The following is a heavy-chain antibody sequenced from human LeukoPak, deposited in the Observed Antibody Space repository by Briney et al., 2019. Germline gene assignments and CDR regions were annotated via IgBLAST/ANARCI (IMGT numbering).Heavy chain of an antibody. Sequence: GGSLRLSCAASGFTFSSYSMNWVRQAPGKGLQWVSYISSSSTTIYYADSVKGRFTISRDNAKNSLYLQMNSLRAEDTAVYYCARGVLQYEGMDVWGQGTTVTVSS. CDR1: GFTFSSYS. V-gene: IGHV3-48*04. CDR3: ARGVLQYEGMDV. J-gene: IGHJ6*01. D-gene: IGHD3-9*01. CDR2: ISSSSTTI.